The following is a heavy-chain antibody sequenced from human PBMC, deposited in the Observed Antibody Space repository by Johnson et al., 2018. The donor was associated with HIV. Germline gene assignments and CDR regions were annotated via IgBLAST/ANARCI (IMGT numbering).Heavy chain of an antibody. CDR3: ARDRVWFGELYAFDI. Sequence: VQLVESGGGVVQPGRSLRLSCAASGFTFSSYAMHWVRQAPGKGLEWVAVISYDGSNKYYADSVKGRFTISRDNSKNTLYLQMNSLIAEDTAVYYCARDRVWFGELYAFDIWGQGTMVTVSS. CDR1: GFTFSSYA. V-gene: IGHV3-30-3*01. J-gene: IGHJ3*02. CDR2: ISYDGSNK. D-gene: IGHD3-10*01.